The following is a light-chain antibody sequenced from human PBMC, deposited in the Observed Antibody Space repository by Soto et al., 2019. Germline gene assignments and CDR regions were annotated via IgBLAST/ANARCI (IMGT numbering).Light chain of an antibody. Sequence: DVQMTQSPSYVSASVGDRVTVTCRASQNINSWLAWYQQKPEKTPQLLIYTSSKLQSGASSRFSGSGSGTDFTLTIRTRQPKASPNYYCLQASNFPFSFGGGTKVDIK. CDR3: LQASNFPFS. CDR1: QNINSW. V-gene: IGKV1D-12*01. J-gene: IGKJ4*01. CDR2: TSS.